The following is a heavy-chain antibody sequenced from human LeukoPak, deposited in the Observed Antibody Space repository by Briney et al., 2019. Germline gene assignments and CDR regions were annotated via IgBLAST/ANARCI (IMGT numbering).Heavy chain of an antibody. D-gene: IGHD3-3*01. CDR2: INSDGSST. CDR1: GFTFSSHW. V-gene: IGHV3-74*01. J-gene: IGHJ6*02. CDR3: ARGKYDFWSGYYPYYYYYGMDV. Sequence: QAGGSLRPSCAASGFTFSSHWMHWVRQAPGNGLVWVSRINSDGSSTSYADSVKGRFTISRDNAKNTLYLQMNSLRAEDTAVYYCARGKYDFWSGYYPYYYYYGMDVWGQGTTVTVSS.